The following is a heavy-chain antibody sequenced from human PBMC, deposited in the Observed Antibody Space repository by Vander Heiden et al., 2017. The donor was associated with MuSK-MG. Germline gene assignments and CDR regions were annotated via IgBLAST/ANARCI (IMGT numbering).Heavy chain of an antibody. V-gene: IGHV3-21*01. J-gene: IGHJ3*02. D-gene: IGHD5-18*01. CDR2: ISSSSSYI. CDR3: ARAHTAMVEADAFDI. CDR1: GFTFSSYS. Sequence: EVQLVESGGCLVKPGGSLRLPCAASGFTFSSYSMNWVRQAPGKGLEWVSSISSSSSYIYYADSVKGRFTISRDNAKNSLYLQMNSLRAEDTAVYYCARAHTAMVEADAFDIWGQGTMVTVSS.